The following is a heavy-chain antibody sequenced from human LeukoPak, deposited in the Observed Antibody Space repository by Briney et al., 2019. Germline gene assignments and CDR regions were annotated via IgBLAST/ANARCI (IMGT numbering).Heavy chain of an antibody. D-gene: IGHD5-24*01. J-gene: IGHJ4*02. Sequence: GGSLRPSCVGSGFSFSTYDMGWVRQTPGKGLEWFSAISTTGGYTEDAASVKGRFTISRDNSQNTLFLQMHSLRAEDTAVYYCAKKPATIKFPFDIWGQGTLVTVSP. CDR3: AKKPATIKFPFDI. CDR2: ISTTGGYT. V-gene: IGHV3-23*01. CDR1: GFSFSTYD.